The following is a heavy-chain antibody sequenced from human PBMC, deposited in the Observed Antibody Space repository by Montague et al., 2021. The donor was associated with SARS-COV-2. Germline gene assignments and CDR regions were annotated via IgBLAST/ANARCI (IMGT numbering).Heavy chain of an antibody. CDR1: GDSISSYY. V-gene: IGHV4-59*01. Sequence: SETLSLTSSVSGDSISSYYYNWIRQTPGKGLEWIGYAYYVPSTNSANTTSNPSLKRRVTISLDTSSNQFSLKLSSVTAADTAVYYCARTWRFGQCYGLDIWGQGTMVTVSS. CDR3: ARTWRFGQCYGLDI. J-gene: IGHJ3*02. D-gene: IGHD3-16*01. CDR2: AYYVPSTNSANT.